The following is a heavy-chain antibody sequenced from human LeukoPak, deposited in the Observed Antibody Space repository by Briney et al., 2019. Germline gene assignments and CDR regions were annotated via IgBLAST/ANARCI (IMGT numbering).Heavy chain of an antibody. CDR1: GFTFSSYA. CDR3: AKDRGGGG. J-gene: IGHJ4*02. CDR2: VGTSADT. V-gene: IGHV3-23*01. D-gene: IGHD3-16*01. Sequence: PGGSLRLSCLASGFTFSSYAMDWVRQAPGQGLQWVSAVGTSADTYYADSVKGRFTISRDNSKNTLYLQMNSLRAEDTAVYYCAKDRGGGGWGQGTLVTVSS.